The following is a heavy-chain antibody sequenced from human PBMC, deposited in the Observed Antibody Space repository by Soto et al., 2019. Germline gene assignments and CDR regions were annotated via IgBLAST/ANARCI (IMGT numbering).Heavy chain of an antibody. CDR1: GFSFSTYE. CDR2: ISKNGIDI. D-gene: IGHD2-21*01. Sequence: EVQLVESGGGLVQPGGSLRLSCAASGFSFSTYEMNWVRQAPGKGLEWVSYISKNGIDIYYADSVKGRFNISRDNANNSLSLQMASLRPEDTAVYYCAARKYVSFSIGAFDIWGQGTMVTVSS. J-gene: IGHJ3*02. V-gene: IGHV3-48*03. CDR3: AARKYVSFSIGAFDI.